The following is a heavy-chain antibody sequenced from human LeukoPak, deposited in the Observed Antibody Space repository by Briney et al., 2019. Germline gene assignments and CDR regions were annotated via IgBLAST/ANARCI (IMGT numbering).Heavy chain of an antibody. J-gene: IGHJ6*03. CDR1: GFTFSRYA. D-gene: IGHD3-10*01. CDR2: ISGSGGST. V-gene: IGHV3-23*01. Sequence: GGSLRLSCAASGFTFSRYAMSWVRQAPGKGLEWVSAISGSGGSTYYADSVKGRFTISKDNSKNTLYLQMNSLRAEDTAVYYCAKDLLWFGGIKAPSSYYMDVWGKGTTVTVSS. CDR3: AKDLLWFGGIKAPSSYYMDV.